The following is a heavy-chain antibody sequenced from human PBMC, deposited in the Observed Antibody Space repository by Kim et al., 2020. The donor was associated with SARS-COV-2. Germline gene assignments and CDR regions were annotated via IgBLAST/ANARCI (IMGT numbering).Heavy chain of an antibody. Sequence: GGSLRLSCAASGFTFSSYAMSWVRQAPGKGLEWVSAISGSGGSTYYADSVKGRFTISRDNSKNTLYLQMNSLRAEDTAVYYCAKGSPIFGAARGAFDIWGQGTMVTVSS. CDR3: AKGSPIFGAARGAFDI. CDR1: GFTFSSYA. CDR2: ISGSGGST. D-gene: IGHD3-3*01. V-gene: IGHV3-23*01. J-gene: IGHJ3*02.